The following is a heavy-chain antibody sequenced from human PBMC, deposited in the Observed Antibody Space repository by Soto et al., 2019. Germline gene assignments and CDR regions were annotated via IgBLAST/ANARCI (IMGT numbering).Heavy chain of an antibody. CDR3: ARGGELEMATFNAEYFQH. Sequence: PSETLSLTCTVSGGSISSGDYYWSWIRQPPGKGLEWIGYIYYSGSTYYNPSLKSRVTISVDTSKNQFSLKLSSVTAADTAVYYCARGGELEMATFNAEYFQHWGQGTLVTVSS. CDR2: IYYSGST. V-gene: IGHV4-30-4*01. CDR1: GGSISSGDYY. J-gene: IGHJ1*01. D-gene: IGHD3-16*01.